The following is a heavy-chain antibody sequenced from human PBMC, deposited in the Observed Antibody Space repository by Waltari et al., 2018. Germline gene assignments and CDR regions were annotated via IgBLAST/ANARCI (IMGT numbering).Heavy chain of an antibody. V-gene: IGHV3-74*01. CDR3: ARMARKTYSSPVAGRDYYYGMDV. CDR2: INSDGSDT. Sequence: EEQLVESGGGLIQPGESLRVSCAVSGFTFSRYWMNWVRQGPGKGLGWVARINSDGSDTSDADSVKGRFTISRDNAKNTVYLQMKSLRVEDTAVYYCARMARKTYSSPVAGRDYYYGMDVWGLGTTVTVSS. D-gene: IGHD6-13*01. CDR1: GFTFSRYW. J-gene: IGHJ6*02.